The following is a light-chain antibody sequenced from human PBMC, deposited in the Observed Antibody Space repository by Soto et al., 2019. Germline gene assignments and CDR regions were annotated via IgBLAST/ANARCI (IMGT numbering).Light chain of an antibody. CDR2: EVS. V-gene: IGLV2-14*01. CDR3: SSYTTSSTQV. CDR1: STDVGYYNY. J-gene: IGLJ3*02. Sequence: QPASVSGSPGQSITISCTGSSTDVGYYNYVAWYQHHPGKAPKLMIYEVSNRPSGVSNRFSGSKSGNTASLAISGLQAEDEADYYCSSYTTSSTQVFGGGTKVTVL.